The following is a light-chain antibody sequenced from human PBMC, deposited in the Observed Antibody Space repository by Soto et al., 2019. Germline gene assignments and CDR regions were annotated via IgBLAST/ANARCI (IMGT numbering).Light chain of an antibody. V-gene: IGKV3-20*01. CDR2: SVS. J-gene: IGKJ5*01. Sequence: DIVLTQSPGTLSLSPWERATLSCRASQSVGRSYLAWYQQKPGQAPRLLISSVSKRATGIPDRFSGGGSGTDFTLTISRVEPEDFALYICQQYDGSPITFGQGTRLEIK. CDR1: QSVGRSY. CDR3: QQYDGSPIT.